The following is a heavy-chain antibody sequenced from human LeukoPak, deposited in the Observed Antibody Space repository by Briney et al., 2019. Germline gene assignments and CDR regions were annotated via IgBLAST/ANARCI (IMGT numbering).Heavy chain of an antibody. J-gene: IGHJ4*02. CDR1: GGSFSGYY. CDR3: ARRKYTYYYDSSGYSFDY. V-gene: IGHV4-34*01. Sequence: PSETLSLTCAVYGGSFSGYYWSWIRQPPGKGLEWIGEINHSGSTNYNPSLKSRVTISVDTSKNQFSLKLSSVTAADTAVYYCARRKYTYYYDSSGYSFDYWGQGTLVTVSS. D-gene: IGHD3-22*01. CDR2: INHSGST.